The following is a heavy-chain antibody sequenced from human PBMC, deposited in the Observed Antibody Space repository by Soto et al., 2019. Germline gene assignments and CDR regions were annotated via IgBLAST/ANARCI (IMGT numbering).Heavy chain of an antibody. CDR3: ARGALGFDP. Sequence: EVQVVESGGGLVQPGGSLRLSCAASGFTFSRYDMHWVRQATGRGLEWVSGIGTSGDTYYAGSVKGRFTISRENAKNSGYLQMNSLRAGDTGVYYCARGALGFDPWGQGTLVAVSS. J-gene: IGHJ5*02. V-gene: IGHV3-13*04. CDR2: IGTSGDT. CDR1: GFTFSRYD. D-gene: IGHD6-6*01.